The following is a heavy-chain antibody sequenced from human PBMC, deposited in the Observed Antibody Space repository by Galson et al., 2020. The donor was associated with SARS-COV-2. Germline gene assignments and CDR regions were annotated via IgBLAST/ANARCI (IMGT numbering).Heavy chain of an antibody. J-gene: IGHJ6*02. CDR3: ARGIVVVVAAAPRYYYDGMDV. Sequence: ASVKVSCKASGYTFTSYGISWVRQAPGQGLEWMGWISAYNGNTNYVQQLQGRVTMTTDTSPSPAYMELRSLRSDDPAVYYCARGIVVVVAAAPRYYYDGMDVWGQGTRRTVAS. V-gene: IGHV1-18*01. CDR2: ISAYNGNT. D-gene: IGHD2-15*01. CDR1: GYTFTSYG.